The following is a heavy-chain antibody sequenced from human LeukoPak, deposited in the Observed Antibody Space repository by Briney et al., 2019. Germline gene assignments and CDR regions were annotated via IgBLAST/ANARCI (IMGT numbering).Heavy chain of an antibody. V-gene: IGHV4-34*01. CDR1: GGSFSGYY. J-gene: IGHJ6*02. D-gene: IGHD3-9*01. CDR2: INHSGST. CDR3: ARRRYYDILTGYYPSQYYYYGMDV. Sequence: SETLSLTCAVYGGSFSGYYWSWIRQPPGKGLEWIGEINHSGSTNYSPSLKSRVTISVDTSKNQFSLKLSSVTAADTAVYYCARRRYYDILTGYYPSQYYYYGMDVWGQGTTVTVSS.